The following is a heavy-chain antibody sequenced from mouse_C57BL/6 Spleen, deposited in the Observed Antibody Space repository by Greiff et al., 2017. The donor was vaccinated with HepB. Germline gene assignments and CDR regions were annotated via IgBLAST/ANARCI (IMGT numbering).Heavy chain of an antibody. V-gene: IGHV1-15*01. CDR2: IDPETGGT. J-gene: IGHJ4*01. CDR1: GYTFTDYE. Sequence: QVHVKQSGAELVRPGASVTLSCKASGYTFTDYEMHWVKQTPVHGLEWIGAIDPETGGTAYNQKFKGKAILTADKSSSTAYMELRSLTSEDSAVYYCTRFDAMDYWGQGTSVTVSS. CDR3: TRFDAMDY.